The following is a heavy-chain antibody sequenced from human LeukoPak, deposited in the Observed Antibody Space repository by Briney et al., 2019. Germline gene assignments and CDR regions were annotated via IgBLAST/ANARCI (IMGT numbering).Heavy chain of an antibody. D-gene: IGHD6-19*01. CDR2: ISNTIV. CDR1: GFTFSDYS. J-gene: IGHJ4*02. Sequence: PGGSLRLSCAASGFTFSDYSMNWVRQAPGKGLEWVSYISNTIVYYADSVKGRFTISRDNAKNSLYLQMNSLRAEDTAVYYCARVPGSSGWNYYFDYWGQGTLVTVSS. V-gene: IGHV3-48*01. CDR3: ARVPGSSGWNYYFDY.